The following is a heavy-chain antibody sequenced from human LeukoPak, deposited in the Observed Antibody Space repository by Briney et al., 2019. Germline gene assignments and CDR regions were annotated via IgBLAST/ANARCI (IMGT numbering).Heavy chain of an antibody. Sequence: SETLSLTCAVSGGSISSNNWWGWVRQPPGKGLEWIGEIYHSGSPNYNPSLKSRVTISVDKSRNHFSLNLSSVTAADTAVYYCARVDINNWHSCDYWGQGTLVTVSS. CDR2: IYHSGSP. CDR1: GGSISSNNW. J-gene: IGHJ4*02. V-gene: IGHV4-4*02. CDR3: ARVDINNWHSCDY. D-gene: IGHD1-1*01.